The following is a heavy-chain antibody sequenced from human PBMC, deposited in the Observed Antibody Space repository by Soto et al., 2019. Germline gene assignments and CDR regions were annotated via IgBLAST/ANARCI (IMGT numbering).Heavy chain of an antibody. V-gene: IGHV4-34*01. J-gene: IGHJ6*02. CDR3: GIISSGWYRRYYYYYGMDV. CDR1: GGSFSGYY. Sequence: SETLSLTCAVYGGSFSGYYWSWIRQPPGKGLEWIGEINHSGSTNYNPSLKSRVTISVDTSKNQFSLKLSSVTAADTAVYYCGIISSGWYRRYYYYYGMDVWGQGTTVTVSS. CDR2: INHSGST. D-gene: IGHD6-19*01.